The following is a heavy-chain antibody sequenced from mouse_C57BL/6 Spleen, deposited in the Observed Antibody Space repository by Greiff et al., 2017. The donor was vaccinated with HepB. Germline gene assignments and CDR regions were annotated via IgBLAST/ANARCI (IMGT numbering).Heavy chain of an antibody. V-gene: IGHV2-2*01. CDR2: IWSGGST. D-gene: IGHD1-1*01. CDR1: GFSLTSYG. Sequence: QVQLKESGPGLVQPSQSLSITCTVSGFSLTSYGVHWVRQSPGKGLEWLGVIWSGGSTDYNAAFISRLSISKDNSKSQVFFKMNSLQADDTAIYYCARNYYYGSDWYFDVWGTGTTVTVSS. J-gene: IGHJ1*03. CDR3: ARNYYYGSDWYFDV.